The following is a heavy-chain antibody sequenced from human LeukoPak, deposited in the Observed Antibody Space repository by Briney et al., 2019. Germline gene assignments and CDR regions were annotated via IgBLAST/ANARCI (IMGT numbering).Heavy chain of an antibody. CDR3: AKDAQRGFDYSNSLEN. Sequence: PGRSLRLSCVAAHFTFSHYGMHWVRQAPGKGLEWVSVMWNDASNQYYADSVKGRFTISRDNSQNTVYLQMNSLRAEDTAVYYCAKDAQRGFDYSNSLENWGQGTLVIVSS. CDR2: MWNDASNQ. V-gene: IGHV3-33*06. J-gene: IGHJ4*02. CDR1: HFTFSHYG. D-gene: IGHD4-11*01.